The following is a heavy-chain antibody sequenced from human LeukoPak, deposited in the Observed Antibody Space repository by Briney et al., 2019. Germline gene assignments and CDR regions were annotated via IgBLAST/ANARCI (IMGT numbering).Heavy chain of an antibody. J-gene: IGHJ4*02. CDR1: GFTFSSYA. CDR3: ARATRNGYDY. D-gene: IGHD5-24*01. CDR2: ISGSAGST. V-gene: IGHV3-23*01. Sequence: PGGSLRLSCAASGFTFSSYAMSWVRQAPGKGLEWVSAISGSAGSTYYVDSVRGRFTMSRDNAKNSLFLQMNNLRVEDTAIYYCARATRNGYDYWGQGTLVTVSS.